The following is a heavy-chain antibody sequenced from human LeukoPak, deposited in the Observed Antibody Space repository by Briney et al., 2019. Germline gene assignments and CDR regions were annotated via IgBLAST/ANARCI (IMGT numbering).Heavy chain of an antibody. CDR2: MNPNSGNT. CDR3: ARARRVVYSVAARYYYMDV. V-gene: IGHV1-8*02. Sequence: GASVKVSCKASGYTFTSYGISWVRQAPGQGLEWMGWMNPNSGNTGYAQKFQGRVTMTRNTSISTAYMELSSLRSEDTAVYYCARARRVVYSVAARYYYMDVWGKGTTVAVSS. CDR1: GYTFTSYG. J-gene: IGHJ6*03. D-gene: IGHD5/OR15-5a*01.